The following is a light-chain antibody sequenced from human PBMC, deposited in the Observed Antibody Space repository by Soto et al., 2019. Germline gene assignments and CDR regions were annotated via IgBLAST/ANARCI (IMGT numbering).Light chain of an antibody. Sequence: DIVMTQSPLSLPVTPGEPASISCRSSQSLLHSNGYNYLDWYLQKPGQSPQLLIYLGSYRASGVPDRFSGSGSGTDFTLKISRVEAEDVGVYYCMQALQTPLFTFGPGTKVDIK. J-gene: IGKJ3*01. V-gene: IGKV2-28*01. CDR3: MQALQTPLFT. CDR2: LGS. CDR1: QSLLHSNGYNY.